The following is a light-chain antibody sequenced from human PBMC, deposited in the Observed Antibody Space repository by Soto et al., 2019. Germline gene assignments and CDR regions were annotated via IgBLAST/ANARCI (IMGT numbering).Light chain of an antibody. CDR1: QSVNSN. V-gene: IGKV3-15*01. J-gene: IGKJ1*01. CDR2: GAS. Sequence: EIVTTQSPATLSVSPGERATLSCRASQSVNSNLAWYQQKPGQAPRLLIYGASTRATAIPARFSGSGSGTEFTLTISSLQSEDFAVYYCQQYNDWPPRTFGQGTKVEIK. CDR3: QQYNDWPPRT.